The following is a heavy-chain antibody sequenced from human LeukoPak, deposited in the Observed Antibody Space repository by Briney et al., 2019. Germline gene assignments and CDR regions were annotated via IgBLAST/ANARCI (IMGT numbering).Heavy chain of an antibody. CDR2: INPNSGGT. CDR1: GYTFTGYY. D-gene: IGHD1-1*01. V-gene: IGHV1-2*06. Sequence: ASVKVSCKASGYTFTGYYMHWVRQAPGQGLEWMGRINPNSGGTNYAQKFQGRITMTTDTSTSTGYMELRSLSSDDTAVYYCARDGTTGTTFRFDPWGQGTQVTVSS. J-gene: IGHJ5*02. CDR3: ARDGTTGTTFRFDP.